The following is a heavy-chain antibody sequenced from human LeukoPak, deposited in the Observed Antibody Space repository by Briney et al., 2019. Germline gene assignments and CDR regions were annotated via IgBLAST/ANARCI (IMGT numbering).Heavy chain of an antibody. V-gene: IGHV3-30*02. CDR1: GFTFSSSG. Sequence: PGGSLRLSCAASGFTFSSSGMHWVRQAPGKGLQWVAFIRYDGSNKYYADSVKGRFTISRDNSKNTLYLQMNSLRAEDTAVYYCAKGGTYDSSGYYPFDYWGQGTLVTVSS. D-gene: IGHD3-22*01. CDR2: IRYDGSNK. CDR3: AKGGTYDSSGYYPFDY. J-gene: IGHJ4*02.